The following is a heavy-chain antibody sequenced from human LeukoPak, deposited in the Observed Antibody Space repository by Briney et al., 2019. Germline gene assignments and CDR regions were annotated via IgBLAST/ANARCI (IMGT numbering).Heavy chain of an antibody. V-gene: IGHV1-2*02. D-gene: IGHD3-16*01. CDR2: INPNSGGT. J-gene: IGHJ6*03. CDR3: ARAGYDYVSDKQHYYMDV. CDR1: GYTFTGYY. Sequence: ASVKVSCKASGYTFTGYYMHWVRQAPGQGLEWMGWINPNSGGTNYAQKFQGRVTMTRDTSISTAYMELSRLRSDDTAVYYCARAGYDYVSDKQHYYMDVWGKGTTVTVSS.